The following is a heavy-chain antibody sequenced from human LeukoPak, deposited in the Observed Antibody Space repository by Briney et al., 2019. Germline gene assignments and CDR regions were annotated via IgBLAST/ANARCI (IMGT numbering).Heavy chain of an antibody. CDR3: ARERQQLRYFDY. J-gene: IGHJ4*02. CDR1: GFTFSSHW. Sequence: PGGSLRLSCGASGFTFSSHWMTWVRQAPGEGLESVANIKQDGSEINYADSVKGRFTVSRDNAKNSLFLQMNSLRAEDTALYYCARERQQLRYFDYWGQGTLVTVSS. V-gene: IGHV3-7*01. CDR2: IKQDGSEI. D-gene: IGHD6-13*01.